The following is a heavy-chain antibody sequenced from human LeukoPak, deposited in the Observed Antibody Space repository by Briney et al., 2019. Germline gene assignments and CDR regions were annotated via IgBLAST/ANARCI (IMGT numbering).Heavy chain of an antibody. CDR3: ARTASITIFGVPFPGY. Sequence: ASVKVSCKASGYTFTGYYMHWVRQAPGKGLDWMGWINPNSGGTNYAQKFQGRVTMTRDTSISTAYMELSRLRSDDTAVYYCARTASITIFGVPFPGYWGQGTLVTVSS. CDR1: GYTFTGYY. CDR2: INPNSGGT. D-gene: IGHD3-3*01. V-gene: IGHV1-2*02. J-gene: IGHJ4*02.